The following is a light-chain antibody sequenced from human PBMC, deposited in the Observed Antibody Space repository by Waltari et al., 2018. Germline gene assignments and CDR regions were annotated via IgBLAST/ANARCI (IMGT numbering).Light chain of an antibody. Sequence: QSAPTQPRPVSGSPGQSVTISCNGTSSDVGGYNYVSWYQQHPGKAPKLMIYDVSKRPSGVPDRFSGSKSGNTASLTISGLQAEDEADYYCCSYAGSYTLVFGGGTKLTVL. CDR2: DVS. J-gene: IGLJ2*01. CDR3: CSYAGSYTLV. V-gene: IGLV2-11*01. CDR1: SSDVGGYNY.